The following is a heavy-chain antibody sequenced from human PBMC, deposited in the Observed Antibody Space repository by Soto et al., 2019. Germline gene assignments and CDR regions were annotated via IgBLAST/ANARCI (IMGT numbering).Heavy chain of an antibody. CDR3: ARQGEDGMSSSYFKSWFDP. CDR1: GFTFSSYW. D-gene: IGHD6-13*01. Sequence: GGSLRLSCAASGFTFSSYWMHWVRQAPGKGLVWVSRINSDGSSTSYADSVKGRFTISRDNAKNTLYLQMNSLRAEDTAVYYCARQGEDGMSSSYFKSWFDPWGQGTLVTVSS. CDR2: INSDGSST. V-gene: IGHV3-74*01. J-gene: IGHJ5*02.